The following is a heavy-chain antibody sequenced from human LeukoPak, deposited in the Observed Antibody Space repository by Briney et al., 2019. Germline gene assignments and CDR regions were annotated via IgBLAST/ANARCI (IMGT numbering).Heavy chain of an antibody. Sequence: ASVKVSCKASGGTFSSYAISWVRQAPGQGLEWMGGIIPIFGTANYAQKFQGRVTITADESTSTAYMELSSLRSEDTAVYYCARDPMGYSYGLTLDHYFDYWGQGTLVTVSS. V-gene: IGHV1-69*13. D-gene: IGHD5-18*01. CDR3: ARDPMGYSYGLTLDHYFDY. CDR1: GGTFSSYA. CDR2: IIPIFGTA. J-gene: IGHJ4*02.